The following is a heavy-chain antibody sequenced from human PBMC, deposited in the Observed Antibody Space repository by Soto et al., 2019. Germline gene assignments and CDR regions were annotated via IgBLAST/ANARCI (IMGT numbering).Heavy chain of an antibody. V-gene: IGHV3-23*01. CDR1: GFTFSDYA. CDR2: MSGSGGSI. J-gene: IGHJ4*02. D-gene: IGHD6-25*01. Sequence: EVQLLESGGGLVQPGGSLRLSCAGSGFTFSDYAISWVRQAPGKGLEWVSAMSGSGGSIYYADFVKGRFTISRDNSKNPVDLQRTALRGGDRAIYYWAKTFGSNGLLVNWGRETLVTFSS. CDR3: AKTFGSNGLLVN.